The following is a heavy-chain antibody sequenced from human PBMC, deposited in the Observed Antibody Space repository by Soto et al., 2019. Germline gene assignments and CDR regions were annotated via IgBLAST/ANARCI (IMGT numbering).Heavy chain of an antibody. D-gene: IGHD6-19*01. V-gene: IGHV2-5*02. CDR2: IYWDDDQ. CDR3: ARWFNSGRAPESGFFFYSLDV. CDR1: GFSLSTGVG. Sequence: SGPTLVNPTQTLTLTCTFSGFSLSTGVGVGWIRQPPGKALEWLALIYWDDDQRYSPSLESRLTITKDTSKNQVVLTMTNMGPVDTATYFCARWFNSGRAPESGFFFYSLDVWGQGTTVTVSS. J-gene: IGHJ6*02.